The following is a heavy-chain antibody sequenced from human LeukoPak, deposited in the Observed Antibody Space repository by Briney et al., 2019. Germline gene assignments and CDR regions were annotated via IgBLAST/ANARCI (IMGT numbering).Heavy chain of an antibody. CDR1: GYTFTGYY. CDR2: INPNSGGT. J-gene: IGHJ3*02. V-gene: IGHV1-2*02. Sequence: ASVKVSCKASGYTFTGYYMHWVRQAPGQGLEWMGWINPNSGGTNYAQKFQGRVTMTRDTSISTAYMELSRLRSDDTAVYYYARNVVRYFDWLFHNDAFDIWGQGTMVTVSS. D-gene: IGHD3-9*01. CDR3: ARNVVRYFDWLFHNDAFDI.